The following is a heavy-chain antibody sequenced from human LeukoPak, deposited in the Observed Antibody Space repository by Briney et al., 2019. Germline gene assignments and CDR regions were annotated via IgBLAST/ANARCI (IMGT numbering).Heavy chain of an antibody. Sequence: SETLSLTCTVSGGSISSYYWSWIRQPAGKGLEWIGRIYTSGSTNYNPSLKSRVTMSVDTSKNQFSLKLSSVTAADTAVYYCARGRVGYCSSTSCSYYYYYMDVWGKGTTVTVSS. D-gene: IGHD2-2*01. CDR3: ARGRVGYCSSTSCSYYYYYMDV. CDR1: GGSISSYY. V-gene: IGHV4-4*07. CDR2: IYTSGST. J-gene: IGHJ6*03.